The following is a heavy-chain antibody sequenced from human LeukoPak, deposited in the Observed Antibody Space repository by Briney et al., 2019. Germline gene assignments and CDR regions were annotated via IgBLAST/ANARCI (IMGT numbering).Heavy chain of an antibody. D-gene: IGHD3-3*01. CDR1: GFTFSSYA. J-gene: IGHJ6*02. Sequence: PGGSLRFSCAASGFTFSSYAMSWVRQAPGKGLEWVSAISGSGGSTYYADSVKGRFTISRDNSKNTLYLQMNSLRAEDTAVYYCAKGSSGLLYDYYYGMDVWGQGTTVTVSS. CDR2: ISGSGGST. CDR3: AKGSSGLLYDYYYGMDV. V-gene: IGHV3-23*01.